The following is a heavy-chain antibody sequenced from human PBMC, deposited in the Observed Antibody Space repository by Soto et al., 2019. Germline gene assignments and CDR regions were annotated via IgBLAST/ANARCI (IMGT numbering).Heavy chain of an antibody. CDR1: GFTFSSYA. D-gene: IGHD3-3*01. CDR3: VKAVLRFLDAKWDYYYYGMVV. J-gene: IGHJ6*02. V-gene: IGHV3-64D*08. Sequence: GSLRLSCSASGFTFSSYAMHWVRQAPGKGLEYVSAISGNGGSTYYADSVKGRFTISRDNSKNTLYLQMSSLRAEDTAVYYCVKAVLRFLDAKWDYYYYGMVVWGQGT. CDR2: ISGNGGST.